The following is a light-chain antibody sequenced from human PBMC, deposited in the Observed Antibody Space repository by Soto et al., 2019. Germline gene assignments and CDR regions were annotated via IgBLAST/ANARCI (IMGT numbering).Light chain of an antibody. V-gene: IGKV3-15*01. Sequence: EIVMTQSPATLSVSPGERATLSCRASQSVSSNLAWYRQKPGQAPRLLIYDASTRATGIPARFSGSGSGTEFTLTISSLQSEDFAIYYCQQYNNWPPWTFGQGTKVDIK. CDR1: QSVSSN. J-gene: IGKJ1*01. CDR2: DAS. CDR3: QQYNNWPPWT.